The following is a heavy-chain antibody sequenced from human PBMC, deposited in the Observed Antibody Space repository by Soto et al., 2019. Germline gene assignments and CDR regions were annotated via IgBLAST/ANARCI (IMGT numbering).Heavy chain of an antibody. D-gene: IGHD3-9*01. J-gene: IGHJ4*02. Sequence: SGPTLVNPTQTLTLTCTFSGFSLSTSGVGVGWIRQPPGKALEWLALIYWNDDKRYSPSLKSRLTITKDTSKNQVVLTMTNMDPVDTATYYCAHSLSYVDWLLSPIHYYFDYWGQGTLVTVS. CDR2: IYWNDDK. CDR3: AHSLSYVDWLLSPIHYYFDY. V-gene: IGHV2-5*01. CDR1: GFSLSTSGVG.